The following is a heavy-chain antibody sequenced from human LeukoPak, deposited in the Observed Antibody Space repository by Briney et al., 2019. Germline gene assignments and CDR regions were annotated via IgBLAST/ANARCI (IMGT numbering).Heavy chain of an antibody. D-gene: IGHD2-21*02. V-gene: IGHV1-2*02. CDR3: ASSYCGGDCWGGTFDY. Sequence: ASVKVSCKASGYTFTGYYMHWVRQAPGQGLEWMGWINPNSGGTNYAQKFQGRVTMTRDTSISTAYMELSRLRSDDTAVYYCASSYCGGDCWGGTFDYWGQGTLVTVSS. CDR1: GYTFTGYY. J-gene: IGHJ4*02. CDR2: INPNSGGT.